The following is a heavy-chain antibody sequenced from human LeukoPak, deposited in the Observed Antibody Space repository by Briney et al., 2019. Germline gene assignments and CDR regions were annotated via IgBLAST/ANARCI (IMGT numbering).Heavy chain of an antibody. D-gene: IGHD2-2*01. V-gene: IGHV1-18*01. CDR3: ARLGDCSSTSCLGFWFDP. CDR1: GYTFTSYG. J-gene: IGHJ5*02. CDR2: ISAYNGNT. Sequence: ASGKVSCKASGYTFTSYGISWVRQAPGQGLEWMGWISAYNGNTNYAQKLQGRVTMTTDTSTSTAYMELRSLRSDDTAVYYCARLGDCSSTSCLGFWFDPWGQGTLVTVSS.